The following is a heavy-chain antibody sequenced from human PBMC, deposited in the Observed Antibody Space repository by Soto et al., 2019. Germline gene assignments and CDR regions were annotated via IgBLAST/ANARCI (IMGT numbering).Heavy chain of an antibody. CDR1: GYSFTKFW. D-gene: IGHD3-16*01. Sequence: PGESLKISCKASGYSFTKFWIGWVRQMPGKGLEWMGLIYPGDSDTRYSPSFQGQVAFSADTSTSTVYLQWSRLRASDTAIYYCARPTTLTQIDFWGQGXLVTVSS. CDR2: IYPGDSDT. J-gene: IGHJ4*02. V-gene: IGHV5-51*01. CDR3: ARPTTLTQIDF.